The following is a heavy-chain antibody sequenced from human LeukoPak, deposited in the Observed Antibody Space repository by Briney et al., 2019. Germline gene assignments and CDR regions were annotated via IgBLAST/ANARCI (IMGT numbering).Heavy chain of an antibody. Sequence: SEILSLTCSVSGGSISGYYWTWIRPPAGKGLEWTGRVYTSGSTHYNPSLKTRLTMSVDTSKNQFSLKLSSVTAADTAVYYCARLITGTTTAFDIWGQGTMVTVSS. D-gene: IGHD1-7*01. CDR2: VYTSGST. CDR3: ARLITGTTTAFDI. V-gene: IGHV4-4*07. CDR1: GGSISGYY. J-gene: IGHJ3*02.